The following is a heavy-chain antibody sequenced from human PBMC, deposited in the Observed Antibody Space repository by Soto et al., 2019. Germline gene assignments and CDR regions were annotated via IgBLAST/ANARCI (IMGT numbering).Heavy chain of an antibody. J-gene: IGHJ4*02. V-gene: IGHV4-59*08. CDR2: IYDSGST. CDR3: ARRGNFDY. Sequence: SEPLSLNCTVSGDYISSYYWCWIRQPPGKGLEWIGYIYDSGSTKYNPSLKSRATISVDTSKNQFSLKLSSVTAADTAVYYCARRGNFDYWGQGTLVTVSS. CDR1: GDYISSYY.